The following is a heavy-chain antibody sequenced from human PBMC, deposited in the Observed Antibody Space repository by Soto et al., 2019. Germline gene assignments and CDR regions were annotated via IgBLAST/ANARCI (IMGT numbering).Heavy chain of an antibody. CDR1: GFTFSSYA. Sequence: EVQLLESGGGLVQPGGSLRLSCAASGFTFSSYAMSWVRQAPGKGLEWVSAISGSSSTIYYADSVKGRFTISRDNAKNSLYLQINSLRDEDTAVYYCARYVDTAMVFGYWGQGTLVTVSS. CDR3: ARYVDTAMVFGY. CDR2: ISGSSSTI. V-gene: IGHV3-48*02. J-gene: IGHJ4*02. D-gene: IGHD5-18*01.